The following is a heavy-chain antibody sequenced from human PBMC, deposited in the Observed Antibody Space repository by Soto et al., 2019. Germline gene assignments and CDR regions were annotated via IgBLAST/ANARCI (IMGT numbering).Heavy chain of an antibody. J-gene: IGHJ1*01. CDR3: ARGGGYCSGGSCYLPEYFQH. CDR2: IYYSGST. D-gene: IGHD2-15*01. V-gene: IGHV4-59*08. Sequence: KGLEWIGYIYYSGSTNYNPSLKSRVTISVDTSKNQFSLKLSSVTAADTAVYYCARGGGYCSGGSCYLPEYFQHWGQGTLVTVSS.